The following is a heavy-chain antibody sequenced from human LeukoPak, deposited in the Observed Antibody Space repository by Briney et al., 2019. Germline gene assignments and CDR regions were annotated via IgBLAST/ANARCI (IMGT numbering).Heavy chain of an antibody. V-gene: IGHV3-21*01. Sequence: PGGSLRLSCAASGFTFSSYSMNWVRQAPGKGLEWVSSISSSSSYIYYADSVKGRFTISRDNAKNSLYLQMNSLRAEDTAVYYCAREGAAENGFDYWGQGTLVTVSS. J-gene: IGHJ4*02. D-gene: IGHD1-26*01. CDR1: GFTFSSYS. CDR2: ISSSSSYI. CDR3: AREGAAENGFDY.